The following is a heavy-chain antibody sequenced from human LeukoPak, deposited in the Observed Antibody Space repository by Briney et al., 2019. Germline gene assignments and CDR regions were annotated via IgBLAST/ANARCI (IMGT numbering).Heavy chain of an antibody. V-gene: IGHV3-74*01. Sequence: GGSLRVSCAASGFTFISYWMHWVRQTPGKGLVWVSRINSDGSSTTYADSVKGRFTISRDNAKNTLYLQMNSLRAEDTAVYYCAGDNDTVFDYWGQGTLVTVSS. CDR1: GFTFISYW. CDR3: AGDNDTVFDY. CDR2: INSDGSST. D-gene: IGHD3-9*01. J-gene: IGHJ4*02.